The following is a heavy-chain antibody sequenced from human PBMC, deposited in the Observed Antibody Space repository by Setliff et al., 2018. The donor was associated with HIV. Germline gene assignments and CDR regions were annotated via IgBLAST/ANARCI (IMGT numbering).Heavy chain of an antibody. J-gene: IGHJ4*02. D-gene: IGHD1-1*01. V-gene: IGHV4-34*01. Sequence: SETLSLTCSVYGDGFTGYFWSWIRQSPGKGLEWLGEINRNGITYSIPSLRGRLSISIDTSRNQFSLRLTSLIAADTAVYYCARERSLITNRRYFDPWGQVTLVTVSS. CDR3: ARERSLITNRRYFDP. CDR1: GDGFTGYF. CDR2: INRNGIT.